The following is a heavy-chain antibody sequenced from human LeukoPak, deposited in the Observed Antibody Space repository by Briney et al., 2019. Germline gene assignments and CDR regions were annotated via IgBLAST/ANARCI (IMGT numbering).Heavy chain of an antibody. CDR3: AKDWAWGWFDP. V-gene: IGHV3-23*01. Sequence: GGSLRLSCAASGFTFSNHGMNWVRQAPGMGLEWVSGIGPSGTSTYYADSVKGRFTISRDNSKNTVYLQMNSPRADDTAVYYCAKDWAWGWFDPWGQGTLVTVSS. CDR1: GFTFSNHG. CDR2: IGPSGTST. D-gene: IGHD3-16*01. J-gene: IGHJ5*02.